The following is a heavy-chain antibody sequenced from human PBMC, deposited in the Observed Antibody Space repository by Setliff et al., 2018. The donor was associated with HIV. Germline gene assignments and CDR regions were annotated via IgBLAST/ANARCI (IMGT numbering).Heavy chain of an antibody. D-gene: IGHD3-10*01. CDR2: INHSGST. Sequence: FTDIGGSFTDYYWIWIRQPPGKGLEWIGEINHSGSTHYNPSLKSRFTISVDTSKNQFSLKVNSVTAADTAVYYCARNTRAGDFDYWGQGTLVTVSS. CDR3: ARNTRAGDFDY. V-gene: IGHV4-34*01. J-gene: IGHJ4*02. CDR1: GGSFTDYY.